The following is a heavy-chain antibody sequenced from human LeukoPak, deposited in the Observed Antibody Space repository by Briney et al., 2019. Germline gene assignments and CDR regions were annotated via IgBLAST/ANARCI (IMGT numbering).Heavy chain of an antibody. V-gene: IGHV3-43D*03. J-gene: IGHJ4*02. D-gene: IGHD5-12*01. CDR1: GFTFDDYA. Sequence: PGRSLRLSCAASGFTFDDYAMHWVRQAPGKGLEWVSLISWDGGSTYYADSVKGRFTISRDNSKNSLYLQMNSLRAEDTALYYCAKDIVATSSLPDYWGQGTLVTVSS. CDR2: ISWDGGST. CDR3: AKDIVATSSLPDY.